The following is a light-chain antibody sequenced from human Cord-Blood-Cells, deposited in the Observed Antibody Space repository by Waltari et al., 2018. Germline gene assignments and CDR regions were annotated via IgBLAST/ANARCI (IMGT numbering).Light chain of an antibody. CDR2: EDS. V-gene: IGLV3-10*01. J-gene: IGLJ2*01. CDR1: ALPKKY. Sequence: SYELTQPPSVSVSPGQTARITCSGDALPKKYAYWYQQKSGQAPVLVIYEDSKRPSGIPDRFSGSSSGKMATLTISGAQVEDEADYYCYSTDSSGNHRVFGGGTKLTVL. CDR3: YSTDSSGNHRV.